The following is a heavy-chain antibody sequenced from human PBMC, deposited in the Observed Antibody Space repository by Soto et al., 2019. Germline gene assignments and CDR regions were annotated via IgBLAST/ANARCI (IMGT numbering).Heavy chain of an antibody. CDR1: GFTFSSYG. V-gene: IGHV3-30*18. CDR3: AKGPRFEMATIPFDY. J-gene: IGHJ4*02. CDR2: ISYDGSNK. Sequence: GGSLRLSCAASGFTFSSYGMHWVRQAPGKGLEWVAVISYDGSNKYYADSVKGRFTISRDNSKNTLYLQMNSLRAEDTAVYYCAKGPRFEMATIPFDYWGQGTLVTVSS. D-gene: IGHD5-12*01.